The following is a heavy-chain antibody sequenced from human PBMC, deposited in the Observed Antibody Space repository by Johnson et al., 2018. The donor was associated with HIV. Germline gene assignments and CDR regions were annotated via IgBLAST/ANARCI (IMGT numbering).Heavy chain of an antibody. D-gene: IGHD3-10*01. CDR1: GFTFGDYG. V-gene: IGHV3-20*04. Sequence: VQLVESGGGVIRPGGSLRLSCAVSGFTFGDYGMAWVRQAPGKGLEWVSGINWNGGSRDYAESVKGRFTISRDNAKKSLFLQMNSLRAEDTALYYCARVLIRVQGVRCDAVDMWGQGTMVTVSS. CDR2: INWNGGSR. CDR3: ARVLIRVQGVRCDAVDM. J-gene: IGHJ3*02.